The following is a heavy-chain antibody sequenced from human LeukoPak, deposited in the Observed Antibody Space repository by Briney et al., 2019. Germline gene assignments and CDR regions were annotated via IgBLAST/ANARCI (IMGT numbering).Heavy chain of an antibody. J-gene: IGHJ3*02. Sequence: ASVKVSCKASGYTFTSYGISWVRQAPGQGLEWMGWISAYNGNTNYAQKLQGRVTMTTDTSTSTAYMELRSLRSDDTAVYYCARDSNDFWSGYHDAFDIWGQGTMVTVSS. CDR1: GYTFTSYG. V-gene: IGHV1-18*01. CDR3: ARDSNDFWSGYHDAFDI. CDR2: ISAYNGNT. D-gene: IGHD3-3*01.